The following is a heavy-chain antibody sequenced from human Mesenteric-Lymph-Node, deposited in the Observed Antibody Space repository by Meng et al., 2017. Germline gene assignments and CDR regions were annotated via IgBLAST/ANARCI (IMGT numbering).Heavy chain of an antibody. J-gene: IGHJ4*02. D-gene: IGHD3-10*01. V-gene: IGHV1-24*01. CDR1: GFTFSSYG. Sequence: GESLKISCAASGFTFSSYGMHWVRQAPGKGLEWMGGFDPEDGETIYAQKFQGRVTMTEDTSTDTAYMELSSLRSEDTAVYYCATDLSGSYTKAFDYWGQGTLVTVSS. CDR2: FDPEDGET. CDR3: ATDLSGSYTKAFDY.